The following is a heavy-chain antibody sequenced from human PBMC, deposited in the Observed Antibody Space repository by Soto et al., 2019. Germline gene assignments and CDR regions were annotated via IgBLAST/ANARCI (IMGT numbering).Heavy chain of an antibody. CDR2: IVVGSGKT. D-gene: IGHD2-21*01. Sequence: ASVKVPFKASLLTFSSSAIQWVRQGRVQPLEWIGWIVVGSGKTDYTHNLQARVTITRDESTSTAYMELSGLRSEDTAVYYCAATFDSGSYDFGGHTWWGQGTLVTVSS. CDR3: AATFDSGSYDFGGHTW. V-gene: IGHV1-58*02. J-gene: IGHJ4*02. CDR1: LLTFSSSA.